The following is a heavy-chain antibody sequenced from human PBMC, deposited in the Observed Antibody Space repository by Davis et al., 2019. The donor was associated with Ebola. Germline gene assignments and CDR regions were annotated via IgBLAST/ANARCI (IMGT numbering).Heavy chain of an antibody. V-gene: IGHV4-61*01. D-gene: IGHD6-19*01. CDR1: GGSISRRSYY. CDR3: ARGARYTSGWFDY. J-gene: IGHJ5*01. Sequence: MPSETLSLTCTVSGGSISRRSYYWSWIRQPPGKGLEWIGYIYYSGSTNYNPSLKSRVTISVDTSNNQFSLEVLSVTAADTAVYYCARGARYTSGWFDYWGQGTLVTVSS. CDR2: IYYSGST.